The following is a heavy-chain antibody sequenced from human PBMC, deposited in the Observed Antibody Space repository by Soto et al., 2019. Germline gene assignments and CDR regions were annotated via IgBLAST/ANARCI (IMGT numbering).Heavy chain of an antibody. CDR2: VNAYNGNT. CDR1: GYTFTSFG. CDR3: SAGAAGKAAHGI. V-gene: IGHV1-18*01. J-gene: IGHJ4*02. Sequence: QVQLVQSGGEVKKPGASVKVSCKASGYTFTSFGVNWVRQAPGQGLEWMGWVNAYNGNTNYAQKFQGRVTLTADTSTSTGYMEGRSLRSDDPAVYYFSAGAAGKAAHGIWGQGTLVTVSS. D-gene: IGHD6-13*01.